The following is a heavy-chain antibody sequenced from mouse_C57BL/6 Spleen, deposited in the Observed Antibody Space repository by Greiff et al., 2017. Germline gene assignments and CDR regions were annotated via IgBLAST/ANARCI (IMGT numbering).Heavy chain of an antibody. D-gene: IGHD2-1*01. CDR3: ARRGTYYGKGYYAMDY. CDR1: GFSLTSYG. Sequence: VQLKESGPGLVQPSQSLSITCTVSGFSLTSYGVHWVRQSPGKGLEWLGVIWSGGSTDYNAAFISRLSISKDNSKSQVFFKMNSLQADDTAIYYCARRGTYYGKGYYAMDYWGQGTSVTVSS. V-gene: IGHV2-2*01. CDR2: IWSGGST. J-gene: IGHJ4*01.